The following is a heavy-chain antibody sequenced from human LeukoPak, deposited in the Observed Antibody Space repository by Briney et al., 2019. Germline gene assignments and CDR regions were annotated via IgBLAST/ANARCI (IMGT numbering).Heavy chain of an antibody. CDR3: AREGSYDILTGYYYYYMDV. CDR2: IYYSGST. Sequence: PSETLSLTCTVSGGSISSYYWSWIRQPPGKGLEWIGYIYYSGSTNYNPSLKSRGTISVDTSKNQFSLKLSSVTAADTAVYYCAREGSYDILTGYYYYYMDVWGKGTTVTVSS. J-gene: IGHJ6*03. D-gene: IGHD3-9*01. CDR1: GGSISSYY. V-gene: IGHV4-59*01.